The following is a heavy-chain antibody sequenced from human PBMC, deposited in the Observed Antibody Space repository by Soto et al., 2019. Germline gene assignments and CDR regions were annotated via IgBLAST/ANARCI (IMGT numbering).Heavy chain of an antibody. Sequence: QLQLQESGSGLVKPSQTLSLTCAVSGGSISSGGYSWSWIRQPPGKGLEWIGYIYHSGSTYYNPSLTSRVTISVDRSKNQFSLKLSSVTAADTAVYYCARAGDYGDLHWYFDLWGRGTLVTVSS. V-gene: IGHV4-30-2*01. D-gene: IGHD4-17*01. J-gene: IGHJ2*01. CDR3: ARAGDYGDLHWYFDL. CDR2: IYHSGST. CDR1: GGSISSGGYS.